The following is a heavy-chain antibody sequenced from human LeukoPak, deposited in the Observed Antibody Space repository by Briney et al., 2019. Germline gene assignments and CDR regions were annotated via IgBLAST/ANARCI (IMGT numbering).Heavy chain of an antibody. CDR2: INHSGST. CDR1: GGSISSSSYY. Sequence: SETLSLTCTVSGGSISSSSYYWGWIRQPPGKGLEWIGEINHSGSTNYNPSLKSRVTISVDTSKNQFSLKLSSVTAADTAVYYCARGYRYCTNGVCVYYYYYMDVWGKGTTVTVSS. CDR3: ARGYRYCTNGVCVYYYYYMDV. J-gene: IGHJ6*03. D-gene: IGHD2-8*01. V-gene: IGHV4-39*07.